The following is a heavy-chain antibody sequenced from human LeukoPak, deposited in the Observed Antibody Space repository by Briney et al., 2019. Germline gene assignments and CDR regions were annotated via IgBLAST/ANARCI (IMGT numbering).Heavy chain of an antibody. CDR2: SKSKTDGGTT. V-gene: IGHV3-15*01. J-gene: IGHJ4*02. Sequence: GGSLRLSCAASGFTFSNAWMSWVRQAPGKGLEWVGRSKSKTDGGTTDYAAPVKGRFTISRDDSKNTLYLQMNSLKTEDTAVYYCTTDEKFGSGSYYNDPRSFDYWGQGTLVTVSS. CDR1: GFTFSNAW. CDR3: TTDEKFGSGSYYNDPRSFDY. D-gene: IGHD3-10*01.